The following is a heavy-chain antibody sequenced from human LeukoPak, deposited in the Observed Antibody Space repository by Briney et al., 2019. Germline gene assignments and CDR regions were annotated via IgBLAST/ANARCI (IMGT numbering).Heavy chain of an antibody. J-gene: IGHJ4*02. CDR1: GGSIDRNY. D-gene: IGHD6-19*01. CDR3: ARVDSGRSGVYYFDF. CDR2: IYYSGSA. Sequence: PSETLSLTCSVSGGSIDRNYWTWIRQPPGKGLEWIGLIYYSGSANYNAFLKSRVTISEDKSKNQIYLTMTSGNAADTTVYYCARVDSGRSGVYYFDFWGQGTLVIVSS. V-gene: IGHV4-59*01.